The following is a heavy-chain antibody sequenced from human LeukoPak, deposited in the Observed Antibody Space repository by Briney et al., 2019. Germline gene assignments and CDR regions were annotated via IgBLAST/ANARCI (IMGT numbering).Heavy chain of an antibody. J-gene: IGHJ4*02. CDR1: GFTFSSYS. CDR3: AREQFSHTSNYFDN. Sequence: PGRSLRLSCAASGFTFSSYSMHWVRQAPGKGLEWVAVISYDGSNKDYADSVKGRFTISRDNSKNTLYLQMYSLTTEDTAFYYCAREQFSHTSNYFDNWGQGILVTVSS. V-gene: IGHV3-30*03. D-gene: IGHD5-24*01. CDR2: ISYDGSNK.